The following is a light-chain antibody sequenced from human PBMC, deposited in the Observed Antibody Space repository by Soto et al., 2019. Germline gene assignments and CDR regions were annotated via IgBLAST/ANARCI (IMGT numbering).Light chain of an antibody. Sequence: SYELTQPPSVSVSPGQTASITCSGDKLGDKYVCGYQQKPGQSPVLVIYQDRKRPSGIPERFSGSNSGNTATLTISGTQAMDEADYYCQAWDSSTRVFGGGTKVTVL. V-gene: IGLV3-1*01. CDR2: QDR. J-gene: IGLJ2*01. CDR3: QAWDSSTRV. CDR1: KLGDKY.